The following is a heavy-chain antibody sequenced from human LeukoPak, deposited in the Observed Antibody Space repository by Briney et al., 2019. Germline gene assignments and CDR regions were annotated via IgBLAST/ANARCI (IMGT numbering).Heavy chain of an antibody. CDR3: AKRFTSIAVAGEVGY. CDR1: GFTVSSNY. V-gene: IGHV3-53*01. D-gene: IGHD6-19*01. Sequence: GSLRLSCAASGFTVSSNYMSWVRQAPGKGLEWVSVIYSGGSTYYADSVKGRFTISRDNSKNTLYLQMNSLRAEDTAVYYCAKRFTSIAVAGEVGYWGQGTLVTVSS. J-gene: IGHJ4*02. CDR2: IYSGGST.